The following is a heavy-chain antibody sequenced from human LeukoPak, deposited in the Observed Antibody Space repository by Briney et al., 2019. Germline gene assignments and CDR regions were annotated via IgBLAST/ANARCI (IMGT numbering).Heavy chain of an antibody. J-gene: IGHJ6*02. Sequence: ASVKVSCKASGYTFTGYYMHWVRQAPGQGXXWMGWINPNSGGTNYAQKFQGRVTMTRDTSISTAYMELSRLRSDDTAVYYCARSRIAAAGTMYYYGMDVWGQGTTVTVSS. D-gene: IGHD6-13*01. CDR3: ARSRIAAAGTMYYYGMDV. V-gene: IGHV1-2*02. CDR2: INPNSGGT. CDR1: GYTFTGYY.